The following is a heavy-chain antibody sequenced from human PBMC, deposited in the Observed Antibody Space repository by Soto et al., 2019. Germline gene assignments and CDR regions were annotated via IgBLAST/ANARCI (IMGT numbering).Heavy chain of an antibody. CDR3: AKDRRDGEYNSVYDF. V-gene: IGHV3-30*18. CDR1: GFTLSDYG. Sequence: QVQLVESGGGVVQPGRSLRLSCAASGFTLSDYGMHWVRQAPGKGLEWVAMISHDGTTKYWADSEKGRFTISRDNSKNALYLQMNSLRAEDTVVYYCAKDRRDGEYNSVYDFWGQGALVTVSS. D-gene: IGHD1-1*01. CDR2: ISHDGTTK. J-gene: IGHJ4*02.